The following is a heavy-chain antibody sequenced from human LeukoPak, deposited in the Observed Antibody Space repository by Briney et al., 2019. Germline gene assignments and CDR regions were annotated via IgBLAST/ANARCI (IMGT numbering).Heavy chain of an antibody. CDR2: IKQAESER. Sequence: GGSLRLSCAASGFSISNYWMSWVRQAPGKGLEWVANIKQAESERFYVDSVKDRFIISRENAENSVYLQMNSLRDEDTAIYYCAKAPNYSIPRYYFDYWGQGTLVTVSS. CDR1: GFSISNYW. CDR3: AKAPNYSIPRYYFDY. J-gene: IGHJ4*02. V-gene: IGHV3-7*01. D-gene: IGHD6-13*01.